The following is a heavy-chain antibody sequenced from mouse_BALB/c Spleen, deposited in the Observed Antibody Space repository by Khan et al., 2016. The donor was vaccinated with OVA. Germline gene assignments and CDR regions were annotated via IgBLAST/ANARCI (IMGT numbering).Heavy chain of an antibody. D-gene: IGHD2-1*01. Sequence: QIQLVQSGPELKKPGETVKISCKASRYTFTNYVMNWVKQAPGKGLKWMGWMNTYTGEPTYSDDFKGRFAFSLETSASTAYLQINNLKHEDTATYFCARGNRDFDYWGQGTTLTVSS. CDR3: ARGNRDFDY. V-gene: IGHV9-3-1*01. CDR1: RYTFTNYV. J-gene: IGHJ2*01. CDR2: MNTYTGEP.